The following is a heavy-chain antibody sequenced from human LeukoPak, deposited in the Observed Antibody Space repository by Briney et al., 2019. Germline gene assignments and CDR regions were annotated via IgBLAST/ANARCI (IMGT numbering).Heavy chain of an antibody. CDR1: GGTFSSYA. V-gene: IGHV1-69*06. CDR2: IIPIFGTA. D-gene: IGHD3-9*01. J-gene: IGHJ3*02. CDR3: ASPLYYDILTGYPAAFDI. Sequence: ASVKVSCKASGGTFSSYAISWVRQAPGQGLEWMGGIIPIFGTANYAQKFQGRVTITADKSTSTAYMELSSLRSEDTAVYYCASPLYYDILTGYPAAFDIWGQGTMVTVSS.